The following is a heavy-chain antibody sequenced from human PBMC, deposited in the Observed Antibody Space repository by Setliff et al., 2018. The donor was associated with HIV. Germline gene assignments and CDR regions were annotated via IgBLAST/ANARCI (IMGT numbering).Heavy chain of an antibody. Sequence: SETLSLTCAVSGYSIRSSYWWGWIRQSPGKGLEWIGNVYNSGNTYYNPSLKRRVTMSVDTFKNQFSLKLSSVTAVDTAVYYCARTALCFDKADWYFDLWGRGTLVTVSS. J-gene: IGHJ2*01. D-gene: IGHD3-10*01. V-gene: IGHV4-28*01. CDR1: GYSIRSSYW. CDR3: ARTALCFDKADWYFDL. CDR2: VYNSGNT.